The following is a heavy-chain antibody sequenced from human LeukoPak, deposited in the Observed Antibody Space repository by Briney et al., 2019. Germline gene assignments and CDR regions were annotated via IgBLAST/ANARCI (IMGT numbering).Heavy chain of an antibody. D-gene: IGHD3-10*01. Sequence: PSETLSLTCTVFGGSISTYYWTWIRQPPGKGLEWIGYNHYTGSTNHNPSLKSRVTMSVDTSKNQFSLKLSSVTAADTAVYYCARGRSGGDWFDSWGQGTLVTVSS. V-gene: IGHV4-59*01. CDR1: GGSISTYY. CDR3: ARGRSGGDWFDS. J-gene: IGHJ5*01. CDR2: NHYTGST.